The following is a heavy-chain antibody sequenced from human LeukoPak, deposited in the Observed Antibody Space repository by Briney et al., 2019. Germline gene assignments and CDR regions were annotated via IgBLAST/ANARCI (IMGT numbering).Heavy chain of an antibody. D-gene: IGHD3-10*01. CDR2: IYTGGTV. CDR3: ARASTKSPLRFVLLFDH. Sequence: GGSLRLSCTLSGFNVNRNYMGWVRQAPGKGRKWVSVIYTGGTVHYADSVKGRFTISRDDSKNTLYLQMSHLRAEDTAVYYCARASTKSPLRFVLLFDHWGQGTLVTVSS. J-gene: IGHJ4*02. CDR1: GFNVNRNY. V-gene: IGHV3-53*01.